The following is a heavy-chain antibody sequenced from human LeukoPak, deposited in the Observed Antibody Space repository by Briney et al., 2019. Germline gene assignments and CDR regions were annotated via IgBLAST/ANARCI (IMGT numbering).Heavy chain of an antibody. V-gene: IGHV1-2*02. CDR2: INPNSGGT. Sequence: ASVKVSCKASGYTFVLYYMHWVRQAPGQGLERLGWINPNSGGTKYALKYQGRVAMTRDTSISTAYMEVSRLGSDDTAVYYCARGGVRTAASNFDYWGQGTLVTVSS. CDR1: GYTFVLYY. J-gene: IGHJ4*02. CDR3: ARGGVRTAASNFDY. D-gene: IGHD6-13*01.